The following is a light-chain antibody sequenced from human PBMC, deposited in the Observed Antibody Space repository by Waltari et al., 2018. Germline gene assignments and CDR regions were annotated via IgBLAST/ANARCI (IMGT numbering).Light chain of an antibody. V-gene: IGKV4-1*01. Sequence: DIEMTQSPDSLTVSLGERATNNGKSSQSVLDRSNNKDYLAWYQQKPGQSLKLLIFWASSRKSDVPDRFSGSGSGTDFTLTISNLQAEDVAVYYCQQYYSTPTFGPGTKLEI. CDR2: WAS. CDR1: QSVLDRSNNKDY. CDR3: QQYYSTPT. J-gene: IGKJ2*01.